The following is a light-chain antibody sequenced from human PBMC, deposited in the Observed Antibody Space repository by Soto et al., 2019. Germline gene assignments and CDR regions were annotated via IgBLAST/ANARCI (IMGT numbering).Light chain of an antibody. V-gene: IGKV1-5*03. Sequence: DIQMTQSPSTLSASVGDRVTITCRASQSISSWLAWYQQKPGKAPKLLIYKASSLESGVPSRFSGSGSGTEFTLTISSLQPDDFATYYCQQYNSSPPYTFGQGTKLEIK. CDR2: KAS. CDR1: QSISSW. CDR3: QQYNSSPPYT. J-gene: IGKJ2*01.